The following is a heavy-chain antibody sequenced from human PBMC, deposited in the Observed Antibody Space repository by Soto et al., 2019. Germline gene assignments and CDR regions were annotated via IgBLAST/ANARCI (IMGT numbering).Heavy chain of an antibody. CDR2: IVAMSGTA. V-gene: IGHV1-69*06. CDR1: GGTHA. D-gene: IGHD1-26*01. J-gene: IGHJ4*02. CDR3: AREGYSGSYFDY. Sequence: QVQLVQSGAEVKKPGSSVKVSCKTSGGTHAISWVRQAPGPGLEWIGDIVAMSGTAYYAQKFQGRVTITADKSATTAYMELSSLRSEDTAVYYCAREGYSGSYFDYWGQGTLVTVS.